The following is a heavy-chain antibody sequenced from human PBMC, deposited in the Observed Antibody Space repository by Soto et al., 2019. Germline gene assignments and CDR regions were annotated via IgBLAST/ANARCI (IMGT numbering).Heavy chain of an antibody. CDR1: GYSFTRNW. CDR2: IDPRDSST. Sequence: PGESLKISCKGSGYSFTRNWITWVRQMPGKGLEWMGRIDPRDSSTDYSPSFQGHVTISADKSISTAYLQWSSLKASDSAIYFCARGHGWFDYWGQGTLVTVSS. CDR3: ARGHGWFDY. J-gene: IGHJ4*02. V-gene: IGHV5-10-1*01. D-gene: IGHD6-19*01.